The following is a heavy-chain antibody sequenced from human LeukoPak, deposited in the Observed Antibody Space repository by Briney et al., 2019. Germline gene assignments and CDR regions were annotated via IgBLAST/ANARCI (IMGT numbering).Heavy chain of an antibody. J-gene: IGHJ6*03. Sequence: SETLSLTCTVSGGSISSYYWSWIRQPPGKGLEWIGYIYTSGSTNYNPSLKSRVTISVDTSKNQFSLKLSSVTAADTAVNYCARHGRSGEYYYYYMDVWGKGTTVTVSS. CDR1: GGSISSYY. V-gene: IGHV4-4*09. D-gene: IGHD3-10*01. CDR2: IYTSGST. CDR3: ARHGRSGEYYYYYMDV.